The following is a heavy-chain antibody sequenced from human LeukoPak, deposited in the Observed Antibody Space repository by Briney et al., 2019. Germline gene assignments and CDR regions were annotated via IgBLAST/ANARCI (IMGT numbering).Heavy chain of an antibody. CDR2: ISYDGSNK. D-gene: IGHD1-26*01. CDR1: GFTFSSYG. CDR3: AKDQGGSYYYYYYYHGMDV. Sequence: PGGSLRLSCAASGFTFSSYGMHWVRQAPGTGLEWVAVISYDGSNKYYADSVKGRFTISRDNSKNTLYLQMNSLRAEDTAVYYCAKDQGGSYYYYYYYHGMDVWGQGTTVTVSS. J-gene: IGHJ6*02. V-gene: IGHV3-30*18.